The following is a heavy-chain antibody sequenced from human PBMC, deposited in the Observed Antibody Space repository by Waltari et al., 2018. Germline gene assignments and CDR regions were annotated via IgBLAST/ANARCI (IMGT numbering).Heavy chain of an antibody. CDR1: GGTFSSYA. D-gene: IGHD2-2*01. CDR3: ARVPYIVVVPAAIGSYYFDY. J-gene: IGHJ4*02. CDR2: IIPIFGTA. Sequence: QVQLVQSGAEVKKPGSSVKVSCKASGGTFSSYAISWVRQAPGQGLEWMGGIIPIFGTANYAQKFQGRVTITADESTSTAYMELSSLRSEDTAVYYCARVPYIVVVPAAIGSYYFDYWGQGTLVTVSS. V-gene: IGHV1-69*01.